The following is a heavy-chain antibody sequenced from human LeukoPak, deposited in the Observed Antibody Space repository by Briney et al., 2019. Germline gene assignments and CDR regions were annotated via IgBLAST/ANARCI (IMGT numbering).Heavy chain of an antibody. D-gene: IGHD6-6*01. V-gene: IGHV3-30*03. CDR3: ARERGPEYSSSPPD. CDR2: ISYDGSNK. CDR1: GFTFSSYG. J-gene: IGHJ4*02. Sequence: GGSLRLSCAASGFTFSSYGMHWVRQAPGKGLEWVAVISYDGSNKYYADSVKGRFTISRDNSKNTLYLQMNSLRAEDTAVYYCARERGPEYSSSPPDWGQGTLVTVSS.